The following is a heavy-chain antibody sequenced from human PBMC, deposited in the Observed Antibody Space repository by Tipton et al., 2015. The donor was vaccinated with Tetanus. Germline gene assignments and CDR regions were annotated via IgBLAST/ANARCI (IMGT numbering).Heavy chain of an antibody. V-gene: IGHV1-2*02. CDR2: INPNSGDA. CDR1: EYTFTNYY. Sequence: QLVQSGAEVKQPGTSLKVSCKASEYTFTNYYIHWVRQAPGQGLEWMGEINPNSGDAKNAQKFQGRITVTRDTSINTAYMDLTRLTSDDTAVYFCAREMIGCSSTTCYFDFWGQGTLVTVSS. D-gene: IGHD2-2*01. J-gene: IGHJ4*02. CDR3: AREMIGCSSTTCYFDF.